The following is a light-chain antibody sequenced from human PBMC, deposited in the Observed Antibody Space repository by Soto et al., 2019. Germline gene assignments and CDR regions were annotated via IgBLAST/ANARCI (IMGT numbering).Light chain of an antibody. Sequence: QSVPTQPPSASGSPGQSATISCTGTSRDVGGYNYVSWYQQYPGKAPKLMIYDVYKRPSGVPDRFSGSKSGNTASLTVSGLQPEDEADYYCSSYAGSSTWVFGGGTKLTVL. CDR1: SRDVGGYNY. V-gene: IGLV2-8*01. CDR3: SSYAGSSTWV. J-gene: IGLJ3*02. CDR2: DVY.